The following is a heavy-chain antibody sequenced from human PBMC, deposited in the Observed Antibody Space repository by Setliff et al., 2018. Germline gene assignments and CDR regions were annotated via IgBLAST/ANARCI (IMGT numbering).Heavy chain of an antibody. CDR1: GGSFSGYY. J-gene: IGHJ6*03. Sequence: SETLSLTCAVYGGSFSGYYWSWIRQPAGKGLEWIGHIYTSGSTNYNPSLKSRVTISGDTSKNQFSLRLSSVTAADTAVYYCARAGPYYDFWSGYYRTMDVWGKGTTVTVSS. D-gene: IGHD3-3*01. CDR2: IYTSGST. V-gene: IGHV4-59*10. CDR3: ARAGPYYDFWSGYYRTMDV.